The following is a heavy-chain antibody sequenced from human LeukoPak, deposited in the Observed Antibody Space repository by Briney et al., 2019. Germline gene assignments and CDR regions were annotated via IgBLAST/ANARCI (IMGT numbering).Heavy chain of an antibody. CDR2: ITGGGNSA. D-gene: IGHD6-19*01. V-gene: IGHV3-23*01. CDR3: ARGHIGWSFDY. J-gene: IGHJ4*02. CDR1: GFDFSYYI. Sequence: GGSLRLSCAASGFDFSYYIMSWVRQTPGKGLEWVSAITGGGNSAYYAQSVKGRFSISRDNSDNTVYLQMNSLSAEDTALYYCARGHIGWSFDYWGQGTLVTVPS.